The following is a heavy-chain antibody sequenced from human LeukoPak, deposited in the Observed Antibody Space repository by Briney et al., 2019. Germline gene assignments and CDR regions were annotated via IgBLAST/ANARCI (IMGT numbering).Heavy chain of an antibody. D-gene: IGHD4-17*01. J-gene: IGHJ4*02. CDR2: INTNSGGT. CDR1: GYTFTGYY. Sequence: ASVKVSCKASGYTFTGYYMHWVRHATGQGLEWMGWINTNSGGTNYAQKFQGRVTMTRDTSISTAYMELSRLRSDDTAVYYCVLDGDTVTFDYWGQGTLVTVSS. V-gene: IGHV1-2*02. CDR3: VLDGDTVTFDY.